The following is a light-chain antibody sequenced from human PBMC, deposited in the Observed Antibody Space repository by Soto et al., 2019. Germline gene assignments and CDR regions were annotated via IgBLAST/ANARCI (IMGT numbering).Light chain of an antibody. J-gene: IGKJ4*01. V-gene: IGKV1-6*01. CDR3: LQDYKYPLT. CDR1: QGIRND. CDR2: AAS. Sequence: AIQITQSPSSLSASVVDRVTIPCQASQGIRNDLGSYQQKTGKAAKLLIFAASSLQSGVPSRFSGSGSGTDFTLTISSLPPEDFATYYCLQDYKYPLTFGGGTKVDIK.